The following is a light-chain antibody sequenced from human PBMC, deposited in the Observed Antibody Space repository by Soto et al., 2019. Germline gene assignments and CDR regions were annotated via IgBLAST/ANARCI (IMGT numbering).Light chain of an antibody. J-gene: IGKJ2*02. V-gene: IGKV1-5*03. CDR2: KAS. CDR3: QQYNSYCT. Sequence: DIQMTQSPSTLSASVGDRVAFTCRASQSISSWLAWYQQKPGKAPKLLIYKASTLESGVPSRFSGSGSGTEFTLTISSLQPDDFATYYCQQYNSYCTFGKGTKLEIK. CDR1: QSISSW.